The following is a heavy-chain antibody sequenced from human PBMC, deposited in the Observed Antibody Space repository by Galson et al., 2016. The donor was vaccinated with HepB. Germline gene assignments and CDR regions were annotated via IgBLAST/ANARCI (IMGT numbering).Heavy chain of an antibody. J-gene: IGHJ6*02. V-gene: IGHV1-18*01. CDR2: ISAYNGDR. CDR1: GYTFTRYG. Sequence: SVKVSCKASGYTFTRYGISWVRQAPGQGLEWMGWISAYNGDRNFAQNVQERLTMTTDTSTSTAYMELRNLRSDDTVVYYCAREAYFDTSAYSRFYSAFYTYYGLDVWGQGTTVTVSS. D-gene: IGHD3-9*01. CDR3: AREAYFDTSAYSRFYSAFYTYYGLDV.